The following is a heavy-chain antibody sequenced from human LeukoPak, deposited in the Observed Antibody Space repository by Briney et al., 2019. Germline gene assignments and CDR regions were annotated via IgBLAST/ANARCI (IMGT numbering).Heavy chain of an antibody. J-gene: IGHJ5*02. CDR1: GYTFTSYD. D-gene: IGHD4-11*01. CDR2: MNPNSGNT. V-gene: IGHV1-8*01. Sequence: ASVKVSCKASGYTFTSYDINWVRQATGQGLEWMGWMNPNSGNTGYAQKFQGRVTMTRNTSISTAYTELSSLRSEDTAVYYCANTLYSSPNWFDPWGQGTLVTVSS. CDR3: ANTLYSSPNWFDP.